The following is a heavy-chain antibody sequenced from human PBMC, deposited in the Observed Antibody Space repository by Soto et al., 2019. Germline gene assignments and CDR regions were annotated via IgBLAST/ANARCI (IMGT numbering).Heavy chain of an antibody. V-gene: IGHV4-31*01. CDR1: GGSISSGGYY. J-gene: IGHJ5*02. Sequence: SETLSLTCTVSGGSISSGGYYWSWIRQHPGKGLEWIGYIYYSGSTYYNPSLKSQVTISVDTSKNQFSLKLSSATAADTAVYYCARTYYYDSSGYYWFDPWGQGTLVTVSS. CDR3: ARTYYYDSSGYYWFDP. CDR2: IYYSGST. D-gene: IGHD3-22*01.